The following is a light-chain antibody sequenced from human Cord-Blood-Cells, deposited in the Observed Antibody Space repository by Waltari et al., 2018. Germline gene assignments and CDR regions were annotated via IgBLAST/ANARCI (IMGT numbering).Light chain of an antibody. CDR1: SSNLGAGYD. Sequence: QSVLTQPPSVSGAPGQRVTIPCTGSSSNLGAGYDVHWFARAPVTAPHPLIMGNRNRRSGVRDRFSGSKSGTSASLAITGLQAEDEADYYCQSYDSSLSGSVFGGGTKLTVL. CDR2: GNR. CDR3: QSYDSSLSGSV. J-gene: IGLJ3*02. V-gene: IGLV1-40*01.